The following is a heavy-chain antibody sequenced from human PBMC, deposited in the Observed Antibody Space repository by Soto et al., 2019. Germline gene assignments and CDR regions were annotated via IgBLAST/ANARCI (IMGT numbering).Heavy chain of an antibody. CDR2: IYTSGST. J-gene: IGHJ4*02. V-gene: IGHV4-4*07. D-gene: IGHD2-15*01. Sequence: PSETLSLTCTVSGGSISSYYWSWIRQPAGKGLEWIGRIYTSGSTNYNPSLKSRVTMSVDTSKNQSSLKLSSVTAADTAVYYCRVVVAATTYYFDYWGQGTLVTVSS. CDR1: GGSISSYY. CDR3: RVVVAATTYYFDY.